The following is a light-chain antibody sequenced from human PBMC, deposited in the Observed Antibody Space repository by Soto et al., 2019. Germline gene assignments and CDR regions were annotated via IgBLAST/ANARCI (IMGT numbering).Light chain of an antibody. CDR1: SPNIGAGYD. CDR2: GNS. J-gene: IGLJ1*01. V-gene: IGLV1-40*01. CDR3: QSYDSSPAKV. Sequence: QSVLTQPPSVSGAPGQRVTISCTGSSPNIGAGYDVHWYQQLPGTAPKLLIYGNSNRPSGVPDRFSGSKSGTSASLAITGLQVEDEADYYCQSYDSSPAKVFGTGTKVTVL.